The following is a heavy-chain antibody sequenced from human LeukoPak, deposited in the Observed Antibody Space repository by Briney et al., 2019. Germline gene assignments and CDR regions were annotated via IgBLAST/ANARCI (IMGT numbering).Heavy chain of an antibody. V-gene: IGHV3-21*01. D-gene: IGHD3-22*01. J-gene: IGHJ6*02. CDR2: ISSSSSYI. CDR3: ARADYDSSSYYYYGMDV. Sequence: PGGSLRLSCAASGFTFSSYSMNWVRQAPGKGLEWVSSISSSSSYIYYADSVKGRFTISRDNAKNSLYLQMNSLRAEDTAVYYCARADYDSSSYYYYGMDVRGQGTTVTVSS. CDR1: GFTFSSYS.